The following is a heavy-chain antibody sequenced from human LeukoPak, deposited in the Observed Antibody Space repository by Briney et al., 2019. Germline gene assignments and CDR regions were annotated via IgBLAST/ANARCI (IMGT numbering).Heavy chain of an antibody. Sequence: PGGSLRLSCAASGFTFSSYEMNWVRQAPGKGLEWVSYISSSGSTINYADSVKGRFTISRDNAKNSLYLQMNSLRAEDTAVYYCARGAKGIALDYWGQGTLVTVSS. CDR3: ARGAKGIALDY. CDR2: ISSSGSTI. J-gene: IGHJ4*02. D-gene: IGHD6-13*01. CDR1: GFTFSSYE. V-gene: IGHV3-48*03.